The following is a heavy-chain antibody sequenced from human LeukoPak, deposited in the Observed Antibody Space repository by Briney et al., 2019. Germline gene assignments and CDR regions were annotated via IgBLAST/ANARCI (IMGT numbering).Heavy chain of an antibody. Sequence: SETLSLTCTVSGGSISSYYWSWIRQPPGKGLEWIGYIYYSGSTNYNPSLKSRVTISVDTSKNQFSLELSSVTAADTAVYYCARGRQDVTMIVVVMTAVSYYLDVWAKGPRSPFP. V-gene: IGHV4-59*12. CDR1: GGSISSYY. CDR2: IYYSGST. J-gene: IGHJ6*03. CDR3: ARGRQDVTMIVVVMTAVSYYLDV. D-gene: IGHD3-22*01.